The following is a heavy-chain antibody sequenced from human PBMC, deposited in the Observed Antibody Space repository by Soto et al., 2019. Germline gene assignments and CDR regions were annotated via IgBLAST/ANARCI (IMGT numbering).Heavy chain of an antibody. V-gene: IGHV3-21*01. J-gene: IGHJ6*02. CDR1: GFTFSSYS. Sequence: EVQLVESGGGLVKPGGSLRLSCAASGFTFSSYSMNWVRHAPGKGLEWVSSISSSSSYIYYADSVKGLFTISRDDAKNSLYMQMNSLRAEDTAVYYCAREWGDIVVVPAAIRPSYCMEVWGQGTTVTVCS. D-gene: IGHD2-2*02. CDR2: ISSSSSYI. CDR3: AREWGDIVVVPAAIRPSYCMEV.